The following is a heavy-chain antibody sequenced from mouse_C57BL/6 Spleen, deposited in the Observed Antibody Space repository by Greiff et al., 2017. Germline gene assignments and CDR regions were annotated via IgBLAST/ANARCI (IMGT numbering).Heavy chain of an antibody. CDR1: GFNIKDDY. D-gene: IGHD1-3*01. V-gene: IGHV14-4*01. Sequence: VQLQQSGAELVRPGASVKLSCTASGFNIKDDYMHWVKQRPEQGLEWIGWIDPENGDTEYASKFQGKATISADTTSNTADLQLSSRTSEDTAVYYYTTIGQLTSLGGYWGQGTTLTVSS. CDR3: TTIGQLTSLGGY. J-gene: IGHJ2*01. CDR2: IDPENGDT.